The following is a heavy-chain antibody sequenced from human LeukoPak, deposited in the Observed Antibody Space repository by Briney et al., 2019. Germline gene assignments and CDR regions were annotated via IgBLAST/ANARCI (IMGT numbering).Heavy chain of an antibody. CDR2: INHSGST. V-gene: IGHV4-34*01. CDR3: ARVRRFGECFDY. CDR1: GGSFSGYY. D-gene: IGHD3-10*01. Sequence: KPSETLSLTCAVYGGSFSGYYWSWIRQPPGKGLEWIGEINHSGSTNYNPSLKSRVTISVDTSKNQFSLKLSSVTAADTAVYYCARVRRFGECFDYWGQGTLVTVSS. J-gene: IGHJ4*02.